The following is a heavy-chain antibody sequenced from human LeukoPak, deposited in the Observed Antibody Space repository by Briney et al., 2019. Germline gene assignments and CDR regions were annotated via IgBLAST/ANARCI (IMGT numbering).Heavy chain of an antibody. CDR2: MNPNSGNT. J-gene: IGHJ4*02. CDR1: GYTFTSYD. D-gene: IGHD6-13*01. V-gene: IGHV1-8*01. CDR3: ARDRGGSSSWFL. Sequence: GASVKVSCKASGYTFTSYDINWVRQATGQGLEWMGWMNPNSGNTGYAQKFQGRVTITADKSTSTAYMELSSLRSEDTAVYYCARDRGGSSSWFLWGQGTLVTVSS.